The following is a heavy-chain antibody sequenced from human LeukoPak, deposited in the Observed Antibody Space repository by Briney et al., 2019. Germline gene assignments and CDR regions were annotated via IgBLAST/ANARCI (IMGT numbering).Heavy chain of an antibody. CDR1: GFIFSDYV. V-gene: IGHV3-23*01. J-gene: IGHJ4*02. CDR3: ARDVYDYVWGSYRQGYYFDY. D-gene: IGHD3-16*02. CDR2: ITASGDRT. Sequence: GGSLRLSCTASGFIFSDYVMIWVRQAPGKGLEWVSGITASGDRTYYGDSVKGRFTVSRDNSKNSLYLQMNSLRAEDTAVYYCARDVYDYVWGSYRQGYYFDYWGQGTLVTVSS.